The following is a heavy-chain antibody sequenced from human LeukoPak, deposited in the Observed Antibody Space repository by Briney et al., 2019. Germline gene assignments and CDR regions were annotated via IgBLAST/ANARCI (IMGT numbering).Heavy chain of an antibody. CDR1: GYTFTNYG. CDR3: ARESPYYYDTPQRGTHEDFDC. V-gene: IGHV7-4-1*02. J-gene: IGHJ4*02. Sequence: GASVKVSCKASGYTFTNYGMNWVRQAPGQGLEWMGWINTNTGNPTYAQGFTGRFVFSLDTSVSTAYLQISSLKAEDTAVYYCARESPYYYDTPQRGTHEDFDCWGQGTLVTVSS. D-gene: IGHD3-22*01. CDR2: INTNTGNP.